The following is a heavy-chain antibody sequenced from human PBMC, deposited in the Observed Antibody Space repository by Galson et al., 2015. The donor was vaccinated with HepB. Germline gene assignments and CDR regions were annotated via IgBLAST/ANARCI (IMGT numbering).Heavy chain of an antibody. CDR2: ISGSGGST. CDR1: GFTFSSYA. J-gene: IGHJ4*02. D-gene: IGHD3-10*01. Sequence: SLRLSCAASGFTFSSYAMSWVRQAPGKGLEWVSAISGSGGSTYYADSVKGRFTISRDNSKNTLYLQMNSLRAEDTAVYYCARGHGSGSYYSRTLDYFDYWGQGTLVTVSS. V-gene: IGHV3-23*01. CDR3: ARGHGSGSYYSRTLDYFDY.